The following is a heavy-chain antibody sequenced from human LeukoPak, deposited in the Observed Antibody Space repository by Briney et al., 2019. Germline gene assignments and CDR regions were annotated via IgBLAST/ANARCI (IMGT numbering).Heavy chain of an antibody. CDR1: GFTFSTYS. CDR2: ISSSSSTI. D-gene: IGHD6-19*01. J-gene: IGHJ4*02. Sequence: GGSLRLSCAASGFTFSTYSMNWVRQAPGRGLEWVSYISSSSSTIYYADSVKGRFTISRDNAKNSLYLQMNSLRAEDTAVYYCTRVLYSSGWYGDHYWGQGTLVTVSS. CDR3: TRVLYSSGWYGDHY. V-gene: IGHV3-48*01.